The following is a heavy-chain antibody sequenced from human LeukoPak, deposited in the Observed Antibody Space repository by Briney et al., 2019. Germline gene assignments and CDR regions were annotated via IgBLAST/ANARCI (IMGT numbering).Heavy chain of an antibody. J-gene: IGHJ3*02. CDR2: ISSSSSYI. D-gene: IGHD6-19*01. Sequence: GGSLRLSCAASGFTFSSYSMNWVRQAPGKGLEWVSSISSSSSYIYYADSVKGRFTISRDNAKNSLYLQMNSLRAEDTAVYYCARDCSQDAFDIWGQGTMVTVSS. CDR1: GFTFSSYS. CDR3: ARDCSQDAFDI. V-gene: IGHV3-21*01.